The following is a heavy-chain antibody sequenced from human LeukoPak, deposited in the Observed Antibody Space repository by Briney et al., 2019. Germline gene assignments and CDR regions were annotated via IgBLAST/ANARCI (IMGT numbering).Heavy chain of an antibody. CDR2: INHSGST. CDR3: ARGGAAPFDY. CDR1: GDSISGYY. J-gene: IGHJ4*02. D-gene: IGHD6-25*01. Sequence: SETLSLTCTVSGDSISGYYWSWIRQPPGKGLEWIGEINHSGSTNYNPSLKSRVAISVDTSKNQFSLKLSSVTAADTAVYYCARGGAAPFDYWGQGTLVTVSS. V-gene: IGHV4-34*01.